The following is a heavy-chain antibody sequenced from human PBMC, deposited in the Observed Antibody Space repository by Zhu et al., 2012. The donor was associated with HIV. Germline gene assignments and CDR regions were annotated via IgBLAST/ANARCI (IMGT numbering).Heavy chain of an antibody. V-gene: IGHV4-4*09. Sequence: QVQLQQSGPRLVKPSETLSLTCIVSGGSLRNYYWNWVRQSPGKGLGWIGYISTSGKIIYNPFLKSRVTMSLDTSKNQLSLKVTSVTAADTAVYYCARDRLEATAPEVAFDIWAKGQWSPSLQ. CDR1: GGSLRNYY. D-gene: IGHD1-1*01. CDR3: ARDRLEATAPEVAFDI. J-gene: IGHJ3*02. CDR2: ISTSGKI.